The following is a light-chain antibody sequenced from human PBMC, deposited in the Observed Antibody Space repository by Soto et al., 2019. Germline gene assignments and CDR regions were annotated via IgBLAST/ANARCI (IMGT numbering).Light chain of an antibody. CDR2: WAS. Sequence: DIVMTQSPDSLAVSLGEGASINCKSSQTILYSSNNKTYLAWYQQSPGQPPKLLIYWASTRESGVPDRFSGSGSGTDFTLTISSLQAEDVAVYYCLQYYTTPRTFGQGTKVEIK. V-gene: IGKV4-1*01. CDR1: QTILYSSNNKTY. CDR3: LQYYTTPRT. J-gene: IGKJ1*01.